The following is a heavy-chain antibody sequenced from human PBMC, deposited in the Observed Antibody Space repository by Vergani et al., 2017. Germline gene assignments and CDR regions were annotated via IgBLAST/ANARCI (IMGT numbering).Heavy chain of an antibody. V-gene: IGHV2-26*01. CDR1: GFSLSNARMG. D-gene: IGHD3-22*01. CDR2: IFSNDEK. J-gene: IGHJ4*02. Sequence: QVTLKESGPVLVKPTETLTLTCTVSGFSLSNARMGVSWIRQPPGKALDWLAHIFSNDEKSYSTSLKSRLTISKDTSKSQLVLTMTNMDPVDTATYYCALEYYYDSSGYYYFDYWGQGTLVTVSS. CDR3: ALEYYYDSSGYYYFDY.